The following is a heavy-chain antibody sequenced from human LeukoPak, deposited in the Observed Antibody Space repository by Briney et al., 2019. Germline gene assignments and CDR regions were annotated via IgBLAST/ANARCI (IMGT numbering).Heavy chain of an antibody. D-gene: IGHD3-10*01. J-gene: IGHJ4*02. CDR2: INWNGETT. CDR3: ATHSYYYGSWSYPHCLDY. V-gene: IGHV3-20*04. CDR1: GFIFEDNG. Sequence: GGALRLSCAASGFIFEDNGMSWVRQAPGKGLEWVSGINWNGETTGYVDSVKGRFTISRDNAKNSLYMQMNSLRAEDTALYYCATHSYYYGSWSYPHCLDYWGQGTLVTVSS.